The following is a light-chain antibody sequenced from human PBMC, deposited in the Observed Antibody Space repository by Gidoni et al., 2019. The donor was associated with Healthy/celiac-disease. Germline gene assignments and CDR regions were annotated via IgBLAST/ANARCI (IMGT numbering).Light chain of an antibody. CDR3: QQSYSTPRGYT. V-gene: IGKV1-39*01. CDR1: QSSSSY. Sequence: DIQMTQSPSSLSASVGDRVTITCRASQSSSSYLNWYQQKPGKAPKLLIYATSSLQSGVPSRFSGSGSGTDFTLTISSLQPEDFATYYCQQSYSTPRGYTFGQGTKLEIK. J-gene: IGKJ2*01. CDR2: ATS.